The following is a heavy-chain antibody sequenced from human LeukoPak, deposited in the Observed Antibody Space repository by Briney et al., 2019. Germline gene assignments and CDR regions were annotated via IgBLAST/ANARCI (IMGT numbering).Heavy chain of an antibody. CDR2: ISGSGGST. CDR3: AREKRIQLWSLYYYYYMDV. V-gene: IGHV3-23*01. CDR1: GFTFSSYA. J-gene: IGHJ6*03. D-gene: IGHD5-18*01. Sequence: GGSLRLSCAASGFTFSSYAMSWVRQAPGKGLEWVSAISGSGGSTYYADSVKGRFTISRDNSKNTLYLQMNSLRAEDTAVYYCAREKRIQLWSLYYYYYMDVWGKGTTVTVSS.